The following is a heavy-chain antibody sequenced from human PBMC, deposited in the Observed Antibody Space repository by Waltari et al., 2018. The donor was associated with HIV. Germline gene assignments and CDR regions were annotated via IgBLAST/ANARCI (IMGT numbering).Heavy chain of an antibody. CDR1: GFSLSTTGVG. D-gene: IGHD2-15*01. CDR2: IYWNDDK. J-gene: IGHJ4*02. V-gene: IGHV2-5*01. Sequence: QLTLKESGPTLVKPTQTLTLTCTFSGFSLSTTGVGVAWIRRSPGKALEWLALIYWNDDKRYSPSLKSRLTITKDTSKNQVVLRMTNVDPVDTATYYCAHALGYCSGGTLAQGCWLYWGQGTLVTVSS. CDR3: AHALGYCSGGTLAQGCWLY.